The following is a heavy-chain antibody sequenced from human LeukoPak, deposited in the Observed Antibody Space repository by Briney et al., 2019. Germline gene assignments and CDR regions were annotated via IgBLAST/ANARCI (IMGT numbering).Heavy chain of an antibody. D-gene: IGHD6-6*01. CDR2: ISYDGSNK. J-gene: IGHJ4*02. CDR3: AKASRPRIAARPNDY. V-gene: IGHV3-30*18. CDR1: GFTFSSYG. Sequence: GASLRLSCAASGFTFSSYGMHWVRQAPGKGLEWVAVISYDGSNKYYADSVKGRFTISRDNSKNTLYLQMNSLRAEDTAVYYCAKASRPRIAARPNDYWGQGTLVTVSS.